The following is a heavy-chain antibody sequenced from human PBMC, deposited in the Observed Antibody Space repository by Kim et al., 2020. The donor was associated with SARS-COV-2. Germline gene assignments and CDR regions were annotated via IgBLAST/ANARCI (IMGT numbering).Heavy chain of an antibody. Sequence: GGSLRLSCSASGFTFSNYAMHWVRQAPGKGLEYVSAISSDGGSTYYADSVKGRFTISRDNSKNMLYVQMSSLRVEDTAIYYCVTRNYYNSGSYYEEGPFDFGGQGPLVTVSS. V-gene: IGHV3-64*05. CDR1: GFTFSNYA. D-gene: IGHD3-10*01. CDR2: ISSDGGST. CDR3: VTRNYYNSGSYYEEGPFDF. J-gene: IGHJ4*02.